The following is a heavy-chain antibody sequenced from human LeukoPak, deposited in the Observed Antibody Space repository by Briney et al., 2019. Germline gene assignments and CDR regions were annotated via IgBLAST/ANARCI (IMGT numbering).Heavy chain of an antibody. D-gene: IGHD3-9*01. CDR2: INHSGST. CDR1: GGSFSGYY. Sequence: PSETLSLTCAVYGGSFSGYYWSWIRQPPGKGLEWIGEINHSGSTNYNPSLKSRVTISVDTSKNQFSLKLSSVTAADTAVYYCARRFDWLDYWGQGTLVTVSS. V-gene: IGHV4-34*01. J-gene: IGHJ4*02. CDR3: ARRFDWLDY.